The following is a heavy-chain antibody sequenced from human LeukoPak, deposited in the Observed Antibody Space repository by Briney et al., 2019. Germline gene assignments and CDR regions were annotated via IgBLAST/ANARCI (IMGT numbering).Heavy chain of an antibody. CDR3: AREFGMSHGMDV. Sequence: GASVKVSCKASGYTFTSYYMHWVRQAPGQGLEWMGIINPSGGSTSYAQKFQGRVTMTRDTSTSTVYMELSSLRSEAAAVYYCAREFGMSHGMDVWGQGTTVTVYS. D-gene: IGHD1-14*01. V-gene: IGHV1-46*01. CDR2: INPSGGST. J-gene: IGHJ6*02. CDR1: GYTFTSYY.